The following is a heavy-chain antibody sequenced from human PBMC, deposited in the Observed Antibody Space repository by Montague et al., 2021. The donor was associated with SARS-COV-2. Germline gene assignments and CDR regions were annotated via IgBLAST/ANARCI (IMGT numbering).Heavy chain of an antibody. D-gene: IGHD3-10*01. J-gene: IGHJ6*02. CDR2: IFKNGKT. CDR1: GDSITDDD. V-gene: IGHV4-59*08. CDR3: ARYYARSLDV. Sequence: SETLSLTCTVSGDSITDDDWSWIRQPPGKGLEWIVNIFKNGKTNYNPSLRSRVIKSVDTSKSQFSLKVTSVTAADTAVYYCARYYARSLDVWGQGTTVTVSS.